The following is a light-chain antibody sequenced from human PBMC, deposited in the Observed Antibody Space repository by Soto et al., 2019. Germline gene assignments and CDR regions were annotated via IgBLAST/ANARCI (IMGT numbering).Light chain of an antibody. CDR2: GAS. V-gene: IGKV1-9*01. Sequence: IQLTQSPSSLSASVGDRVTITCRASQAISSYLAWYQQKPGRAPNLLIYGASTLQSGVPSRFSGSGYGTDFTLTISSLQPEDFTTYYCQQLNSYPRTFGQRTKMEIK. CDR1: QAISSY. CDR3: QQLNSYPRT. J-gene: IGKJ1*01.